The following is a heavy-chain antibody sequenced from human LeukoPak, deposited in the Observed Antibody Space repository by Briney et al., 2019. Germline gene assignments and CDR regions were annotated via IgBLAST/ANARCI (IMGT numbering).Heavy chain of an antibody. D-gene: IGHD3-9*01. J-gene: IGHJ4*02. CDR1: GFTFSSYW. CDR3: ARQDWLFGFFDY. Sequence: PGGSLRLSCAASGFTFSSYWMSWVRQAPGKGLEWVANIKQDGSDKYYVDSVNGRFTISRDNAKNSLYLQMNSLRADDTAVYYCARQDWLFGFFDYWGQGTLVTVSS. CDR2: IKQDGSDK. V-gene: IGHV3-7*01.